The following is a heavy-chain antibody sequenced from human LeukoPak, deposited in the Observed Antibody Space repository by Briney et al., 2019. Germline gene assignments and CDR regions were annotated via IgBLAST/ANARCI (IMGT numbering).Heavy chain of an antibody. CDR1: GFTFNNYW. J-gene: IGHJ4*02. CDR3: ARLMTEAGTYSYYFDN. CDR2: IKYDSSDK. V-gene: IGHV3-7*01. D-gene: IGHD6-19*01. Sequence: GGSLRLSCAASGFTFNNYWMIWLRQAPGKGLEWVADIKYDSSDKFYVDSVKGRFTISRDNAQSSVYLQMNSLRADDTAIYYCARLMTEAGTYSYYFDNWGQGALVTVSS.